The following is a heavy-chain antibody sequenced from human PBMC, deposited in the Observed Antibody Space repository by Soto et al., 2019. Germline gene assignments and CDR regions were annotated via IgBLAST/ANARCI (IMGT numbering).Heavy chain of an antibody. Sequence: EMQLLESGGGLVQPGGSLRLSCAVSGLTFSDYDMSWVRQVPGKGLEWVSVISGSGYPEYADSVKGRFTISRDNSKIPVYLQMNSLRVDDTAIYYCAKVAGTYVGGMDVWGQGTTVTVSS. CDR3: AKVAGTYVGGMDV. V-gene: IGHV3-23*01. CDR1: GLTFSDYD. CDR2: ISGSGYP. D-gene: IGHD6-13*01. J-gene: IGHJ6*02.